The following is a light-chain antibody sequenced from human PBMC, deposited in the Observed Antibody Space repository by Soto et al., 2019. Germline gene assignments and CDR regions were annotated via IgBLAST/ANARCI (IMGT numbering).Light chain of an antibody. V-gene: IGLV2-8*01. CDR1: SSDVGGYNF. CDR2: EVN. Sequence: QSALTQPPSASGSPGQSVTISCTGTSSDVGGYNFVSWHQQHPGKAPKLMIYEVNKRPSGVPDLFSGSKSGNTAALTVSGLQAEDEADYYCSSYAGNNHVVFGGGTKLTVL. CDR3: SSYAGNNHVV. J-gene: IGLJ2*01.